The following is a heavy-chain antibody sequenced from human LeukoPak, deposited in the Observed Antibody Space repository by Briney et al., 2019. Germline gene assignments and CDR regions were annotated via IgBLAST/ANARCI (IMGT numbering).Heavy chain of an antibody. CDR2: INQDGSEK. J-gene: IGHJ4*02. CDR1: GFAFNTYW. V-gene: IGHV3-7*03. Sequence: GGSLRLSCAASGFAFNTYWMNWVRQAPGKGLEWVANINQDGSEKYYVDSVKGRFTISRDNAKNSLYLQMNSLRAEDTAVYYCASRTSGDYWGQGTLVTVSS. CDR3: ASRTSGDY.